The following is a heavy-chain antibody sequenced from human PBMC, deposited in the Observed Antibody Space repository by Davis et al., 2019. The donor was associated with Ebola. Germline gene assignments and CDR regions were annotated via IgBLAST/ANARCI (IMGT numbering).Heavy chain of an antibody. Sequence: MPSETLSLTCAVYGGSFSDYFWSWIRQPPEKGLEWIGEISHHNGDTNYNPSLRSRVAISVDSSKNQFSLEISSVTAADTATYYCARTTKTNIEDSGLGYNFFDSWGQGTLVSVSS. J-gene: IGHJ5*01. D-gene: IGHD4-17*01. CDR3: ARTTKTNIEDSGLGYNFFDS. CDR1: GGSFSDYF. CDR2: ISHHNGDT. V-gene: IGHV4-34*01.